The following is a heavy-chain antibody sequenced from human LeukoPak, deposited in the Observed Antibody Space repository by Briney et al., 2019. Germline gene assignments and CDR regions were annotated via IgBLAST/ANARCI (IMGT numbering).Heavy chain of an antibody. J-gene: IGHJ3*02. D-gene: IGHD4-17*01. Sequence: KSSETLSLTCTVSGGSISSYYWSWIRQPPGKVLEWIGYIYYSGSTNYNPSLKSRATISVDTSKNQFSLKLSSVTAADTAVYYCARVDGDYEPLSAFDIWGQGTMVTVSS. CDR3: ARVDGDYEPLSAFDI. CDR1: GGSISSYY. V-gene: IGHV4-59*01. CDR2: IYYSGST.